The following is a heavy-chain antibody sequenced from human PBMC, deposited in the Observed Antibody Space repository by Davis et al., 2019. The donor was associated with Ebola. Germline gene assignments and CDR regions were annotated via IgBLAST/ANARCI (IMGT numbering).Heavy chain of an antibody. D-gene: IGHD3-9*01. J-gene: IGHJ4*02. Sequence: EESLKISCQASGYTFARYWIAWVRQMPGKGLEWMGIIFPGDSDSQYSPSFQGQVHISADKSINTAYLQWTSVRASDSAIYYCARGALPGFTSSGFDSWGQGTLVSVSS. V-gene: IGHV5-51*01. CDR3: ARGALPGFTSSGFDS. CDR2: IFPGDSDS. CDR1: GYTFARYW.